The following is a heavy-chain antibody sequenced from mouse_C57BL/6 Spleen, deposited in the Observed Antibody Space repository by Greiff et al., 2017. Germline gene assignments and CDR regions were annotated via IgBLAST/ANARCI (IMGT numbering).Heavy chain of an antibody. Sequence: EVKLMESGGGLVKPGGSLKLSCAASGFTFSSYTMSWVRQTPEKRLEWVATISGGGGNTYYPDSVKGRVTISRDNAKNTLYLQMSSLRSEDTALYYCARHLGGYDDYAMDYWGQGTSVTVSS. CDR2: ISGGGGNT. V-gene: IGHV5-9*01. D-gene: IGHD2-2*01. CDR3: ARHLGGYDDYAMDY. CDR1: GFTFSSYT. J-gene: IGHJ4*01.